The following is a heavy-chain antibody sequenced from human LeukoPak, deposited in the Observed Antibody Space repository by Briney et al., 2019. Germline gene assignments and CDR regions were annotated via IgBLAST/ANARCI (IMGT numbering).Heavy chain of an antibody. D-gene: IGHD3-10*01. V-gene: IGHV3-23*01. Sequence: GGSSRLSCAASGFTFSSYAMSWVRQAPGKGLEWVSAISGSGGSTYYADSVKGRFTISRDNSKNTLYLQMNSLRAEDTAVYYCAKGSKPYGSGSYFDYWGQGTLVTVSS. CDR1: GFTFSSYA. CDR2: ISGSGGST. J-gene: IGHJ4*02. CDR3: AKGSKPYGSGSYFDY.